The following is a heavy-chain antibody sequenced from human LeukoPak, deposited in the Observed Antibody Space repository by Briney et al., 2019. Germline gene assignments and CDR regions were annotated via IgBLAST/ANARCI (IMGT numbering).Heavy chain of an antibody. D-gene: IGHD6-19*01. CDR1: GYTFTSYG. Sequence: ASVKVSRKASGYTFTSYGISWVRQAPGQGLEWMGWISAYNGNTNYAQKLQGRVTMTTDTSTSTAYMELRSLRSDDTAVYYCARKVYSSGWYDRDYWGQGTLVTVSS. CDR2: ISAYNGNT. V-gene: IGHV1-18*01. J-gene: IGHJ4*02. CDR3: ARKVYSSGWYDRDY.